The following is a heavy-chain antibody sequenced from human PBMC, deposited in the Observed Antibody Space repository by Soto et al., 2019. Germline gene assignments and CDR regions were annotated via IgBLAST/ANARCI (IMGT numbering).Heavy chain of an antibody. V-gene: IGHV3-7*01. CDR3: ARALVEYDFWSGYYKVLGDVYFDY. CDR1: GFTFSSYW. D-gene: IGHD3-3*01. CDR2: IKQDGSEK. Sequence: EVQLVESGGGLVQPGGSLRLSCAASGFTFSSYWMSWVRQAPGKGLEWVANIKQDGSEKYYVDSVKGRFTISRDNAKNSLYLQMNSLRAEDTAVYYCARALVEYDFWSGYYKVLGDVYFDYWGQGTLVTVSS. J-gene: IGHJ4*02.